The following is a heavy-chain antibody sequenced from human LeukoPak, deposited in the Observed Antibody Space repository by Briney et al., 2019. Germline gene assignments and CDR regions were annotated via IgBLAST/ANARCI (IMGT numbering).Heavy chain of an antibody. CDR3: ARGVGYNYGLYYQYGMDV. J-gene: IGHJ6*02. V-gene: IGHV1-69*13. CDR1: GGTFSSYA. Sequence: ASVKVSCKASGGTFSSYAISWVRQAPGQGLEWMGGIIPIFGTANYAQKFQGRVTITADESTSTAYMELSSLRSEDTAVYYCARGVGYNYGLYYQYGMDVWGQGTTVTVSS. CDR2: IIPIFGTA. D-gene: IGHD5-18*01.